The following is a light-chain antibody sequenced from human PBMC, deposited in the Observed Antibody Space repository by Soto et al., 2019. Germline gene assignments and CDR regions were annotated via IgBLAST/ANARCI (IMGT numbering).Light chain of an antibody. CDR2: EVS. CDR3: SSYTSSSTVV. J-gene: IGLJ2*01. CDR1: SGDVGGYNY. V-gene: IGLV2-14*01. Sequence: QSVLTQPASVSGSPGQSITIYCTGTSGDVGGYNYVSWYQQHPGKAPKLMIYEVSNRPSGVSNRFSGSKSGNTASLTISGLQAEDEADYYCSSYTSSSTVVFGGGTKLTVL.